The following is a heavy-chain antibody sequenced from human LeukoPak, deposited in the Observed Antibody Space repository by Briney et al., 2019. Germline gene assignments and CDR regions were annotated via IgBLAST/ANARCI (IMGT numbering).Heavy chain of an antibody. V-gene: IGHV3-21*01. CDR3: ARAGGSTVSHSDY. CDR1: GYTLRSYS. CDR2: ISSSTSYI. D-gene: IGHD4-17*01. Sequence: GSCLRLSCAASGYTLRSYSQNWIRQARGKGLEWASSISSSTSYIYYADSVKGRFTISKDNAKNSLYLQMNSPRAEDTAVYYCARAGGSTVSHSDYWGQGTLVTVSS. J-gene: IGHJ4*02.